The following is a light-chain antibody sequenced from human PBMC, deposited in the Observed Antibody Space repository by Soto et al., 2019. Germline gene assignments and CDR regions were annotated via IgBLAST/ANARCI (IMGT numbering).Light chain of an antibody. CDR3: QQLSSYPLT. CDR1: QTVRNNY. J-gene: IGKJ4*01. Sequence: EFVFTQSPGTLSLSPGERATLSCRASQTVRNNYLAWYQQKPGQAPRLLIYDASSRATGIPDRFSGGGSGTDFTLTISRLEPEDFAVYYCQQLSSYPLTFGGGTKVDI. CDR2: DAS. V-gene: IGKV3-20*01.